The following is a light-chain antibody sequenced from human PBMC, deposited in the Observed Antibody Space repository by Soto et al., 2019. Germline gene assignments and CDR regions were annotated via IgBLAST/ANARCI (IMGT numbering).Light chain of an antibody. CDR2: GAS. CDR1: RGVSSSS. Sequence: EIVLTQSPGTRLCPPGEKAPLSGRASRGVSSSSLAWYQQKPGQAPRLLIYGASSRATGIPDRFSGSGSGTDFTLTISRLEPEDFAVYYCQQYGSSPRTFGQGTKVEIK. J-gene: IGKJ1*01. CDR3: QQYGSSPRT. V-gene: IGKV3-20*01.